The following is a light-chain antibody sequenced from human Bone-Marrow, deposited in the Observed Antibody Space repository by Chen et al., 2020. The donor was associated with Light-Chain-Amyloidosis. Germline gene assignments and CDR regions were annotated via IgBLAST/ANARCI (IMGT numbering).Light chain of an antibody. CDR3: SSYTITNTLV. J-gene: IGLJ1*01. CDR1: SSDVGGDNH. Sequence: QSALTQPASVSGSPGQSITISCTGTSSDVGGDNHVSWYQQHPDKAPKLMIYEVTNRPSRVPDRFSGSKSDNTASLTISGLQPEDEADYFCSSYTITNTLVFGSGTRVPVL. CDR2: EVT. V-gene: IGLV2-14*01.